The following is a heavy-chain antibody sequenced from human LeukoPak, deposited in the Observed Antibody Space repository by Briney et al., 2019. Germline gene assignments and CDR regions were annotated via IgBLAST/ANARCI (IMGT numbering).Heavy chain of an antibody. J-gene: IGHJ6*02. CDR3: AKDRGAQVERRPYYYGMDV. D-gene: IGHD1-1*01. Sequence: SGGSLRLSCAASGFTFNNFWMHWVRQAPGTGLVWISRVNTKGTETVYADSVKGRFTISRDNAKNTVHLQMNSLRAEDTAVYYCAKDRGAQVERRPYYYGMDVWGQGTTVTVSS. CDR1: GFTFNNFW. CDR2: VNTKGTET. V-gene: IGHV3-74*01.